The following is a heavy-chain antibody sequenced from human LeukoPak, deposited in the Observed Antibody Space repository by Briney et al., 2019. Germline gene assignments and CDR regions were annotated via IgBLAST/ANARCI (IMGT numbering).Heavy chain of an antibody. CDR2: IIPFLGTA. CDR1: GDTFSSYA. J-gene: IGHJ4*02. CDR3: ARDGDSSGYYNPFDY. D-gene: IGHD3-22*01. Sequence: ASVKVSCKTSGDTFSSYAISWVRQAPGQGLEWMGGIIPFLGTANYAQEFQGRVTITADESTSTAYMELSSLRSEDTAVYYCARDGDSSGYYNPFDYWGQGTLVTVSS. V-gene: IGHV1-69*13.